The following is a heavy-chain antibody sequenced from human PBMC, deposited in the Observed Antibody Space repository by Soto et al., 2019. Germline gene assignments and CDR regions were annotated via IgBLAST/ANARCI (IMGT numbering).Heavy chain of an antibody. CDR2: IFSSGST. V-gene: IGHV4-4*07. D-gene: IGHD5-12*01. Sequence: SETLSLTCTVSGGSINTFYWSWVRQPAGKGLEWIGRIFSSGSTSFNPSLESRVAMSVDTSKNHFSLNLSSVTAADMAVYYCAREGSYSAYNFAHGIQLWSFDFWGQGAQVTVSS. CDR1: GGSINTFY. CDR3: AREGSYSAYNFAHGIQLWSFDF. J-gene: IGHJ4*02.